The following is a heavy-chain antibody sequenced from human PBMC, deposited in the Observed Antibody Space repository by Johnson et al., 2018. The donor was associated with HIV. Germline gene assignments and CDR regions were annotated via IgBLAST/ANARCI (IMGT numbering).Heavy chain of an antibody. CDR2: ISWNSGSR. D-gene: IGHD4-11*01. Sequence: VHLVESGGGLVQPGRSLRLSCAASGFTFDDYVMHWARQAPGKGLEWVSGISWNSGSRDYADSVKGRFTISRDNAKNSQYLQMNSLRAEDTAFYYCAKGWTTGTTRLDAFDIWGQGTMVTVS. CDR1: GFTFDDYV. V-gene: IGHV3-9*01. J-gene: IGHJ3*02. CDR3: AKGWTTGTTRLDAFDI.